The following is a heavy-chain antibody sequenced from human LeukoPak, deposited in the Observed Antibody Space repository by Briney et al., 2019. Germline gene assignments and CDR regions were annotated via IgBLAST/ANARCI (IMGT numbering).Heavy chain of an antibody. Sequence: PSETLSLTCTVSGGSISSSSYYWGWIRQPPGKGLEWIGSIYYSGSTYYNPSLKSRVTISVDTSKNQFSLKLSSVTAADTAVYYCARDATMIVVVIGGGYDYWGQGTLVTVSS. V-gene: IGHV4-39*07. D-gene: IGHD3-22*01. CDR3: ARDATMIVVVIGGGYDY. CDR2: IYYSGST. CDR1: GGSISSSSYY. J-gene: IGHJ4*02.